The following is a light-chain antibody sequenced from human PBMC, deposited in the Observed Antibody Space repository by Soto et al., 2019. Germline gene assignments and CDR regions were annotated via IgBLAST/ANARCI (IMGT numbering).Light chain of an antibody. J-gene: IGKJ2*01. CDR3: HQYHNWHT. CDR2: HAS. V-gene: IGKV3-15*01. CDR1: QSVSTD. Sequence: EIVMTQSPATLSVSPGERATLSCRADQSVSTDIAWYQWKPGQTPRLLIYHASTRATGIPARFSGSGSETEFTLTISSLQSEDFAIYFCHQYHNWHTFGQGTKLDIK.